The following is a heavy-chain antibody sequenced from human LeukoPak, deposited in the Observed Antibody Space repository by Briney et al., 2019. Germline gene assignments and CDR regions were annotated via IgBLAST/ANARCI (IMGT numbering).Heavy chain of an antibody. D-gene: IGHD6-13*01. CDR1: GFTFSSYW. J-gene: IGHJ6*03. CDR3: ARGKAAAGTWDYYYYYMDV. Sequence: GGSLRLSCAASGFTFSSYWMSWVRQAPGKGLEWVANIKQDGSEKYYVDSVKGRFTISRDNAKNSLYLRMNSLRAEDTAVYYCARGKAAAGTWDYYYYYMDVWGKGTTVTISS. CDR2: IKQDGSEK. V-gene: IGHV3-7*01.